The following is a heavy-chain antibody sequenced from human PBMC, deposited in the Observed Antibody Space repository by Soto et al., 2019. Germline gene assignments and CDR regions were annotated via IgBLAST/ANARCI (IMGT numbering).Heavy chain of an antibody. D-gene: IGHD1-1*01. CDR1: DFTFISSF. CDR2: INQDGGGT. CDR3: ARNFRGTGRYFFDY. V-gene: IGHV3-7*03. Sequence: GWSLRLSCVASDFTFISSFMGWVRQAPGKGLEWVANINQDGGGTYYVDSVEGRFTISRDNTKDSLYLQMNSLRAEDTGVNYCARNFRGTGRYFFDYWGQGTLVTVSS. J-gene: IGHJ4*02.